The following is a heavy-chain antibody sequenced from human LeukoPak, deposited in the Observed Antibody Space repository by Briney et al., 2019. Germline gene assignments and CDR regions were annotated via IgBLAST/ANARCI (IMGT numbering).Heavy chain of an antibody. CDR1: GFTFSSYE. D-gene: IGHD6-19*01. J-gene: IGHJ3*02. V-gene: IGHV3-48*03. CDR3: ARGDPDISFAVAGEAFDI. Sequence: GGSLRLSCAASGFTFSSYEMNWVRQAPGKGLEWVSYISSGGSTIYYADSLKGRVTISRDNAKNSLYLQMNSLRADDTAVYYCARGDPDISFAVAGEAFDIWGQGTMVTVSS. CDR2: ISSGGSTI.